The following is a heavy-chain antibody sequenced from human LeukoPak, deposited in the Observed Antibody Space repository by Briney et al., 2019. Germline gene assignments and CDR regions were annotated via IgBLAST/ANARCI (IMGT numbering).Heavy chain of an antibody. J-gene: IGHJ4*02. V-gene: IGHV3-33*01. CDR2: IWYDGSNK. CDR1: GFTFSSYG. D-gene: IGHD6-19*01. CDR3: AREARTGGCNDY. Sequence: GGSLRLSCAASGFTFSSYGMHWVRQAPGKGLEWVAVIWYDGSNKYYADSVKGRFTISRDNSKNTLYLQMNSLRAEDTAVYYCAREARTGGCNDYWGQGTLVTVSS.